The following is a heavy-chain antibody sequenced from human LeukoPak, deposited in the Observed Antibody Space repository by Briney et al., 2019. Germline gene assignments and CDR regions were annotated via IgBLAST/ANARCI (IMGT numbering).Heavy chain of an antibody. V-gene: IGHV3-23*05. CDR3: ARGGADWYFDL. Sequence: PGGSLRLSCAASGFTFSSYAMTWVRQAPGKGLEWVSVIYSSGSTYYADSVKGRCTISRDNSKNTLYLQMSSLRAEDTAVYYCARGGADWYFDLWGRGTLVTVSS. D-gene: IGHD1-26*01. CDR2: IYSSGST. J-gene: IGHJ2*01. CDR1: GFTFSSYA.